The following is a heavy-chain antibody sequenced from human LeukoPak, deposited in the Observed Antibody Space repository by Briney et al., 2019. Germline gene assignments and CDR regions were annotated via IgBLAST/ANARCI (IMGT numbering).Heavy chain of an antibody. J-gene: IGHJ6*02. CDR1: GFTFSSYS. Sequence: GRSLRLSCAASGFTFSSYSMNWVRQAPGKGLEWVSSISSSSSYIYYADSVKGRFTISRDNAKNSLYLQMNSLRAEDTAVYYCASSIVVTATLYYYYYGMDVWGQGTTVTVSS. CDR3: ASSIVVTATLYYYYYGMDV. CDR2: ISSSSSYI. V-gene: IGHV3-21*01. D-gene: IGHD2-21*02.